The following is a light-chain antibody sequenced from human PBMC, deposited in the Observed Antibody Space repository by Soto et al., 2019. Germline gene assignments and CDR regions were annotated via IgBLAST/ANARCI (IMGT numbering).Light chain of an antibody. V-gene: IGLV2-8*01. CDR3: SSYAGSYTYV. J-gene: IGLJ1*01. CDR1: SNDVGGYNY. Sequence: SALTQPPSASGSLGQSVTISCTGTSNDVGGYNYVAWYQQHPGKAPKLIIYEVTRRPSGVPDRFSGSKSGNTASLTVSGLQGEDEADYYCSSYAGSYTYVFGTGTKV. CDR2: EVT.